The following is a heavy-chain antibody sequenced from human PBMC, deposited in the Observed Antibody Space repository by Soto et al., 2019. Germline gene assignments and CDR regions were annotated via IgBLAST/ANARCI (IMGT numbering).Heavy chain of an antibody. D-gene: IGHD3-10*01. Sequence: PGGSLRLSCAASGFTFSSYSMNWVRQAPGKGLEWVSSISSSSSYIYYADSVKGRFTISRDNAKSSLYLQMNSLRAEDTAVYYCARVWLYGSGSWINAFDIWGQGTMVTVSS. CDR2: ISSSSSYI. CDR3: ARVWLYGSGSWINAFDI. CDR1: GFTFSSYS. V-gene: IGHV3-21*01. J-gene: IGHJ3*02.